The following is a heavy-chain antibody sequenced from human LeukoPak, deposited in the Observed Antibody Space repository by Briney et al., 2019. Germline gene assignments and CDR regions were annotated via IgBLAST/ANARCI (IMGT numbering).Heavy chain of an antibody. CDR1: GFTFSTYT. CDR2: IYPDGSAT. J-gene: IGHJ4*02. V-gene: IGHV3-23*03. CDR3: AKDRNAWPTNFDS. Sequence: PGGSLRLSCAASGFTFSTYTMNWVRQAPRKGLEWLAAIYPDGSATFYADSVKGRFTISRDNSRNTLYLQMHSLRADDTAVYYCAKDRNAWPTNFDSWGQGNLVTVSA. D-gene: IGHD5-24*01.